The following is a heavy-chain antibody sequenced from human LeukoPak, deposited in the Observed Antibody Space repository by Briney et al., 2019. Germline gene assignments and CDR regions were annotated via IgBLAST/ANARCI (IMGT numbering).Heavy chain of an antibody. Sequence: ASVKVSCKASGGTFSSYAISWVRQAPGQGLEWMGGIIPIFGTANYAQKFQGRVTITTDESTSTAYMELSSLRSEDTAVYYCARSNSQIQLWLQAEYYFDYWGQGTLVTVSS. CDR3: ARSNSQIQLWLQAEYYFDY. J-gene: IGHJ4*02. CDR1: GGTFSSYA. V-gene: IGHV1-69*05. CDR2: IIPIFGTA. D-gene: IGHD5-18*01.